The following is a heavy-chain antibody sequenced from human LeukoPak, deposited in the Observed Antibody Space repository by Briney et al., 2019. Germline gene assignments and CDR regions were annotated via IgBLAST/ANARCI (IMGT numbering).Heavy chain of an antibody. J-gene: IGHJ4*02. V-gene: IGHV1-2*02. D-gene: IGHD6-19*01. CDR2: INPNSGGT. CDR1: GYTFTGYY. CDR3: AREGGGYSSGSIDY. Sequence: ASVKVSCKASGYTFTGYYMHWVRQAPGQGLEWMGWINPNSGGTNYAQKFQGRVTMTRDTSISTAYMELSRLRSDDTAVYYGAREGGGYSSGSIDYWGQGTLVTVSS.